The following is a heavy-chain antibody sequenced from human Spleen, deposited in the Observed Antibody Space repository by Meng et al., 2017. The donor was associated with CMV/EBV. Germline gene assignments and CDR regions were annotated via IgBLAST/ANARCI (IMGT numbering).Heavy chain of an antibody. J-gene: IGHJ4*02. CDR3: AKGPLTIVLMVYAIGALDY. Sequence: TDYYMHGVEKAPGKGLEWMGIVEPEDGETIYAEKLQGRVTITADTSTDTAYMELSSLRSEDTAVYYCAKGPLTIVLMVYAIGALDYWGQGTLVTVSS. V-gene: IGHV1-69-2*01. CDR1: TDYY. D-gene: IGHD2-8*01. CDR2: VEPEDGET.